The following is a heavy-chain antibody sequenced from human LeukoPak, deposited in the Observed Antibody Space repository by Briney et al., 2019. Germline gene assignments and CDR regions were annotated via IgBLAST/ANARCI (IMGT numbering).Heavy chain of an antibody. CDR3: ARRYSSRTDAFDI. D-gene: IGHD6-13*01. CDR2: INPNSGGT. Sequence: ASVKVSCEASGYTFTGYYMHWVRQAPGQGLEWMGWINPNSGGTNYAQKFQGWVTMTRDTSISTAYMGLSRLRSDDTAVYYCARRYSSRTDAFDIWGQGTMVTVSS. J-gene: IGHJ3*02. V-gene: IGHV1-2*04. CDR1: GYTFTGYY.